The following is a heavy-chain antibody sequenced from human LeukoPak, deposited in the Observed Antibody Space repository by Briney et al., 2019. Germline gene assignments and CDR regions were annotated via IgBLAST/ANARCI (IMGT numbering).Heavy chain of an antibody. CDR2: IKQDGSEK. Sequence: GGSLRLSCAASGFTFSNYWMSWVRQAPGKGLEWVANIKQDGSEKFYVDSVKGRFTISRDNAKNSLYLQMNSLRAEDTAVYYCARDRSTMVRGVIVHDYWGQGTLVTVSS. V-gene: IGHV3-7*01. CDR1: GFTFSNYW. CDR3: ARDRSTMVRGVIVHDY. J-gene: IGHJ4*02. D-gene: IGHD3-10*01.